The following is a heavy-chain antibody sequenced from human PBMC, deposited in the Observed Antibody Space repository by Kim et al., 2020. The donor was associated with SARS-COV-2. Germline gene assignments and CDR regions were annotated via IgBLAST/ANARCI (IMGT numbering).Heavy chain of an antibody. D-gene: IGHD3-9*01. CDR3: ASPGPYYDIPNNYFDY. CDR1: GFTFSSYA. CDR2: ISYDGSNK. J-gene: IGHJ4*01. Sequence: GGSLRLSCAASGFTFSSYAMHWVRQAPGKGLEWVAVISYDGSNKYYADSVKGRFTISRDNSKNTLYLQMNNLRAEDTAVYYCASPGPYYDIPNNYFDYWG. V-gene: IGHV3-30*04.